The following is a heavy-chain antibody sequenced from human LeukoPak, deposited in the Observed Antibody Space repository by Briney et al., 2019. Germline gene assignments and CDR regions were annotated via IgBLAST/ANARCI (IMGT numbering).Heavy chain of an antibody. V-gene: IGHV4-39*01. Sequence: ETLSLTCTVSGGSISSSSYYWGWIRQPPGKGLEWIGSIYYSGSTYYNPSLMSRVTISVDTSKNQFSLKLSSVTAADTAVYYCARLRAEAVLRFQYYYGMDVWGQGTTVTVSS. CDR1: GGSISSSSYY. CDR2: IYYSGST. J-gene: IGHJ6*02. D-gene: IGHD3-3*01. CDR3: ARLRAEAVLRFQYYYGMDV.